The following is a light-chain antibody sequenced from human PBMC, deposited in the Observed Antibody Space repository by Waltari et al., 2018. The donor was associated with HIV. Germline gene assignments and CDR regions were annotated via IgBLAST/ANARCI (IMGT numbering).Light chain of an antibody. Sequence: QSALTQPPSVSGSLVQSVTISCTGTSSDIGAYNRVSWYQQSPGTAPKLRIYEVTHRPSGVPVRFSGSKSGNTASLTISGLQADDEADYYCSSYTTSSTWVFGGGTKLTVL. CDR1: SSDIGAYNR. V-gene: IGLV2-18*02. CDR2: EVT. CDR3: SSYTTSSTWV. J-gene: IGLJ3*02.